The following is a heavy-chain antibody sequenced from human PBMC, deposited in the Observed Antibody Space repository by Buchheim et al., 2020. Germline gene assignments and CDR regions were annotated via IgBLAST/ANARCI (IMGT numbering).Heavy chain of an antibody. CDR1: GFTFSSYE. CDR2: ISSSGSTI. J-gene: IGHJ3*02. CDR3: AREDETTVTTDAFDI. V-gene: IGHV3-48*03. D-gene: IGHD4-17*01. Sequence: EVQLVESGGGLVQPGGSLRLSCAASGFTFSSYEMNWVRQAPGKGLEWVSYISSSGSTIYYADSVKGRFTISRDNATNSLYLQMNSLRAEDTAVYYCAREDETTVTTDAFDIWGQGT.